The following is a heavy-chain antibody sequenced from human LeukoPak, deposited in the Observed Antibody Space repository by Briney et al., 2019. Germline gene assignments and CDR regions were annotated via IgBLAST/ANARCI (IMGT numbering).Heavy chain of an antibody. CDR2: MNPNSGGT. CDR1: GYTLTGHS. V-gene: IGHV1-2*02. Sequence: ASVKVSCKASGYTLTGHSMHWVRQAPGQGLEWMGWMNPNSGGTKYTRKFQGRVTMTRDTSISTAHMELSRLTSDDTAMYYCARDKLGLGELSLYDEWGQGPQVTVSS. D-gene: IGHD3-16*02. J-gene: IGHJ4*02. CDR3: ARDKLGLGELSLYDE.